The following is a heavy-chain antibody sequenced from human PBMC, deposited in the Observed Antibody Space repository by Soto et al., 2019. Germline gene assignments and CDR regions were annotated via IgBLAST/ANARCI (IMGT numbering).Heavy chain of an antibody. J-gene: IGHJ4*02. CDR2: INPNSGGT. D-gene: IGHD5-12*01. Sequence: ASVKVSCKASGYTFTGYYMHWVRQAPGQGLEWMGWINPNSGGTNYAQKFQGWVTMTRDTSISTAYMELSRLRSDDTAVYYCARAALYSGYDDAFAYWGQGTLVTVSS. V-gene: IGHV1-2*04. CDR3: ARAALYSGYDDAFAY. CDR1: GYTFTGYY.